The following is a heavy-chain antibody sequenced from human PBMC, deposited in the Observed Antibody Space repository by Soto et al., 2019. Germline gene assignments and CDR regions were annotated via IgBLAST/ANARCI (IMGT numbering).Heavy chain of an antibody. D-gene: IGHD3-10*01. CDR2: ISYSGST. V-gene: IGHV4-30-4*08. CDR1: GGAIRSGDYY. J-gene: IGHJ4*02. Sequence: PSETLSLTCTVSGGAIRSGDYYWSWIRQPPGKGLDWIGHISYSGSTHYNPSLKSRVTISVDTSKNQFSLRLSSVTAADTAVYYCARYDYYGSGTFYNGLYWGQGTQVTVS. CDR3: ARYDYYGSGTFYNGLY.